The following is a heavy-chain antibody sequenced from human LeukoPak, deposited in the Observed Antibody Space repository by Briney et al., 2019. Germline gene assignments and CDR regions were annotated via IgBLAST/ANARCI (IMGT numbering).Heavy chain of an antibody. Sequence: SGGSLRLSCVASGFTFSIYAMNWVRQAPGKGLEWVSSISSSSYIYYADSVKGRFTISRDNAKNSLYLQMNSLRAEDTAVYFCAREISYGDYPSGDAFDNWGQGTMVTVSS. CDR3: AREISYGDYPSGDAFDN. J-gene: IGHJ3*02. CDR2: ISSSSYI. D-gene: IGHD4-17*01. CDR1: GFTFSIYA. V-gene: IGHV3-21*01.